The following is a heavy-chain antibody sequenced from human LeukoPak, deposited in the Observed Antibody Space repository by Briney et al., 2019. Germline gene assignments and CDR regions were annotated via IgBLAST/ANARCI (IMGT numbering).Heavy chain of an antibody. CDR3: AIRYGSGEKYYYYYYMDV. CDR1: GFTFSSYS. J-gene: IGHJ6*03. CDR2: ISSSSSYI. D-gene: IGHD3-10*01. V-gene: IGHV3-21*04. Sequence: GGSLRLSCAASGFTFSSYSMNWVRQAPGKGLEWVSSISSSSSYIYYADSVKGRFTISRDNAKNSLYLQMNGLRAEDTAVYYCAIRYGSGEKYYYYYYMDVWGKGTTVTVSS.